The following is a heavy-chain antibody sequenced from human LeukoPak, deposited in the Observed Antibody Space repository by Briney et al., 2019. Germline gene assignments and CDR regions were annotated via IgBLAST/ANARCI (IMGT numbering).Heavy chain of an antibody. CDR3: ARDQGGATTPDY. CDR2: LNSDGRST. Sequence: GASVKVSCKASGGTFSSYWMHWVRQAPGKGQVWVSRLNSDGRSTSYADSVKGRFTISRDNAKNTLYLQMNSLRAEDTAVYYCARDQGGATTPDYWGQGTLVTVSS. J-gene: IGHJ4*02. CDR1: GGTFSSYW. V-gene: IGHV3-74*01. D-gene: IGHD1-26*01.